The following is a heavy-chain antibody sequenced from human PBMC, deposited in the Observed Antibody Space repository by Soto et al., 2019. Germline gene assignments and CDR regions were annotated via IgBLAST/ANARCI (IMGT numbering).Heavy chain of an antibody. V-gene: IGHV4-30-4*01. J-gene: IGHJ6*02. D-gene: IGHD3-22*01. Sequence: SETLSLTCTVSGGSISSGDYYWSWIRQPPGKGLEWIGYIYYSGSTYYNPSLKSRVTISVETSKNQFSLKLSSVTAADTAVYYCARDKYYYDSSGYYRGGNYYYYGMDVWGQGTTVTVSS. CDR3: ARDKYYYDSSGYYRGGNYYYYGMDV. CDR1: GGSISSGDYY. CDR2: IYYSGST.